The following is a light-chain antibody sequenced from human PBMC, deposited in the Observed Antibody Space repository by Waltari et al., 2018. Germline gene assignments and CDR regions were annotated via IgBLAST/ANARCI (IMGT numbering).Light chain of an antibody. CDR1: QSISSS. CDR3: QQSYSTPPDT. CDR2: AAS. Sequence: DIQMTQSPSSLSASVGDRVTITCRASQSISSSLNWYQQKPGRAPKLLIYAASSLHSGVPSRFSGSGSGTDFTLTISSLQPEDFATYYCQQSYSTPPDTFGQGTKLEIK. J-gene: IGKJ2*01. V-gene: IGKV1-39*01.